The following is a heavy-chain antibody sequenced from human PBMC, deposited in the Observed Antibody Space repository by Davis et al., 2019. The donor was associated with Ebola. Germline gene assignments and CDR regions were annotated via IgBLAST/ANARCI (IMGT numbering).Heavy chain of an antibody. V-gene: IGHV1-8*01. D-gene: IGHD6-6*01. J-gene: IGHJ6*02. CDR1: GYTFTSYD. Sequence: ASVQVSCKASGYTFTSYDINWARQATGQGLDWMGWMNPDSGNTGYAQKFQGRVTMTRNTSISTAYMELSSLGSEDTAVYYCARGSGGSSSNYYYGMDVWGQGTTVTVSS. CDR2: MNPDSGNT. CDR3: ARGSGGSSSNYYYGMDV.